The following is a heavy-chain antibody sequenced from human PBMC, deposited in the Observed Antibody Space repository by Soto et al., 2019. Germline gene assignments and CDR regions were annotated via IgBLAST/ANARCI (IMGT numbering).Heavy chain of an antibody. CDR3: ARVSAYCTNGVCEDNWFDP. CDR1: GYSFTSYW. J-gene: IGHJ5*02. CDR2: IYPGDSDT. V-gene: IGHV5-51*01. Sequence: GESLKISCKGSGYSFTSYWIGWVRQMPGKGLEWMGIIYPGDSDTRYSPSFQGQVTISADKSISTAYLQWSSLKASDTAMYYCARVSAYCTNGVCEDNWFDPWGQGTLVTVSS. D-gene: IGHD2-8*01.